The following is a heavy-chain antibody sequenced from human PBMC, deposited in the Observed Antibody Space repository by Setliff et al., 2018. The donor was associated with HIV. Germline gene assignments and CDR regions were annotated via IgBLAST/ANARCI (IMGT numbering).Heavy chain of an antibody. CDR3: ARDPGSSYYNYKYLDI. J-gene: IGHJ6*04. CDR1: GGSITTGSYY. CDR2: IYASDSSGST. D-gene: IGHD3-3*01. Sequence: PSETLSLTCTVSGGSITTGSYYWSWIRQPAGQGLEWIGHIYASDSSGSTNYNPSLKSRVAISAGTSNKQFSLTLSSVTAADTAVYYCARDPGSSYYNYKYLDIWGKGTTVTVSS. V-gene: IGHV4-61*10.